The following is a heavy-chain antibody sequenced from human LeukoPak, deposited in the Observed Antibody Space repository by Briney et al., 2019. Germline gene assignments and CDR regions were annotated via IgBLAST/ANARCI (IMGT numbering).Heavy chain of an antibody. CDR3: ARHHCSSISCYVEWFDP. V-gene: IGHV4-4*09. CDR2: IYSSGST. Sequence: SETLSLTCTVSGGSISSYYWSWLRQPPGKGLEWIGYIYSSGSTKYNPSLKSRVTISVDRSKNQVSLKLSSVTAADTAVYFCARHHCSSISCYVEWFDPWGQGTLVTVSS. J-gene: IGHJ5*02. D-gene: IGHD2-2*01. CDR1: GGSISSYY.